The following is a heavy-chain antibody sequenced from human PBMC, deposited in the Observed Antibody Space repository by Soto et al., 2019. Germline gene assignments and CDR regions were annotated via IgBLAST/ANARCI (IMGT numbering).Heavy chain of an antibody. Sequence: QVQLVQSGAEVKKPGSSVKLSCKASGDPFSSFAVTWVRQAPGQGLEWMGGIIPNFDTPKYAQKFQGRVTIIADNSTTTPYVELSRLRSEDTAVDYCARPYYDSSGYFLWYFDLWAQGTRVTVSS. J-gene: IGHJ4*02. D-gene: IGHD3-22*01. CDR1: GDPFSSFA. V-gene: IGHV1-69*06. CDR2: IIPNFDTP. CDR3: ARPYYDSSGYFLWYFDL.